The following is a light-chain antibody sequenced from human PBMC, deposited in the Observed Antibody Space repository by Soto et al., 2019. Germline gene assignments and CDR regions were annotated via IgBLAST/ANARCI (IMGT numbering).Light chain of an antibody. V-gene: IGKV3-20*01. CDR1: QSLNSTY. CDR3: HHYGSSPHT. Sequence: EIGLTQSPGTLSLSQGERATLACSASQSLNSTYLDRYQQKPGQAPRVLIYGASSRATGIPDRFSGSGSGTDNTRTITSLEPEDFAIDYWHHYGSSPHTFGGGTRVESK. CDR2: GAS. J-gene: IGKJ4*01.